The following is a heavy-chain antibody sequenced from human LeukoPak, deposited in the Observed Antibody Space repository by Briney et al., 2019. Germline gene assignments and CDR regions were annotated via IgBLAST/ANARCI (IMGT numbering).Heavy chain of an antibody. CDR1: GFSVSDTH. D-gene: IGHD3-10*01. CDR2: MYTGGTT. CDR3: AKDEVTSGGGLAS. Sequence: GGSLRLSCAASGFSVSDTHMSWVRQAPGKGLEWVSAMYTGGTTYYADSVTGRFTISRDKSKNTLYLQINSLRVEETAVYYCAKDEVTSGGGLASWGQGTLVTVSS. V-gene: IGHV3-53*01. J-gene: IGHJ4*02.